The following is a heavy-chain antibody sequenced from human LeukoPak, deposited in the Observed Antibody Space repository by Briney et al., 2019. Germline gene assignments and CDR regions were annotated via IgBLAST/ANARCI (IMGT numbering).Heavy chain of an antibody. CDR2: IIPTFGTA. CDR1: GGTFSSYA. Sequence: GASVKVSCKASGGTFSSYAISWVRQAPGQGLEWMGGIIPTFGTANYAQKFQGRVTITTDESTSTAYMELSSLRSEDTAVYYCARGPRARNYYYYYMDVWGKGTTVTVSS. D-gene: IGHD4/OR15-4a*01. CDR3: ARGPRARNYYYYYMDV. V-gene: IGHV1-69*05. J-gene: IGHJ6*03.